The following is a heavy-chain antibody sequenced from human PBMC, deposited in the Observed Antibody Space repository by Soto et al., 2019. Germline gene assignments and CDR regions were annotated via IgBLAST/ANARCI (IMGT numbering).Heavy chain of an antibody. D-gene: IGHD3-3*01. Sequence: QVQLVQSGAEVKKPGSSVKVSCKASGGTFSSYAISWVRQAPGQGLEWMGGIIPIFGTANYAQKFQGRVTITEDKSTSTAYMELSSLRSEDTAVYYCARGLSNDYVFWCGITYYYYYGMDVWGQGTTVTVSS. CDR1: GGTFSSYA. CDR3: ARGLSNDYVFWCGITYYYYYGMDV. J-gene: IGHJ6*02. V-gene: IGHV1-69*06. CDR2: IIPIFGTA.